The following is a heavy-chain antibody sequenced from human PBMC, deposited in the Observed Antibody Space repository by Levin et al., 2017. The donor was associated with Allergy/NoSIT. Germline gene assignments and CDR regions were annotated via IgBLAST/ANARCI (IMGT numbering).Heavy chain of an antibody. CDR1: GFTFSDYY. D-gene: IGHD6-13*01. J-gene: IGHJ2*01. V-gene: IGHV3-11*05. CDR2: ISSSSSYT. CDR3: ARGRAHSAAGILWYFDL. Sequence: GESLKISCAASGFTFSDYYMSWIRQAPGKGLEWVSYISSSSSYTNYADSVKGRFTISRDNAKNSLYLQMNSLRAEDTAVYYCARGRAHSAAGILWYFDLWGRGTLVTVSS.